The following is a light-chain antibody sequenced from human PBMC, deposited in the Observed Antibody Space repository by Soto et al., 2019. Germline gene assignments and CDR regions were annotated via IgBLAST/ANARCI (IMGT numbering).Light chain of an antibody. V-gene: IGKV1-39*01. CDR2: SAS. J-gene: IGKJ2*03. CDR3: QHGYVAPYS. Sequence: DIQMTQSPSSLSASICDTFTITFLASQDINVYLNWYQQEPGEVPKLLIYSASTLHSGVPSRFTGSGSETDFTLTIRSLQPEDFATYYCQHGYVAPYSFGQGTKVDIK. CDR1: QDINVY.